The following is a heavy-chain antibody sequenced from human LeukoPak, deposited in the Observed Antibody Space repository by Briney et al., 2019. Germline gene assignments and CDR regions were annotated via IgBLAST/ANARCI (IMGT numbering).Heavy chain of an antibody. J-gene: IGHJ4*02. D-gene: IGHD3-9*01. Sequence: PGRSLRLSCAASEFTFDDYAMHWVRQAPGKGLAWVSGISWNSGSIGYADSVKGRFTISRDNAKNSLYLQMNSLRAEDTALYYCAKGGDYDILTGYYFTPFDYWGQGTLVTVSS. CDR3: AKGGDYDILTGYYFTPFDY. CDR2: ISWNSGSI. CDR1: EFTFDDYA. V-gene: IGHV3-9*01.